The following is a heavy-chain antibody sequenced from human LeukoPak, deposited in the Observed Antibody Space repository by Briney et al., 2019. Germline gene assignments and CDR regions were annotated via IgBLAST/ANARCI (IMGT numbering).Heavy chain of an antibody. J-gene: IGHJ3*02. Sequence: GGSLRLSCAAAGFTFSSYAMHWVRQAPGKGLEWVAVISYDGSNKYYADSVKGRFTISRDNSKNTLYLQMNSLRAEDTAVYYCARDGYGGNSDAFDIWGQGTMVTVSS. CDR2: ISYDGSNK. V-gene: IGHV3-30-3*01. D-gene: IGHD4-23*01. CDR1: GFTFSSYA. CDR3: ARDGYGGNSDAFDI.